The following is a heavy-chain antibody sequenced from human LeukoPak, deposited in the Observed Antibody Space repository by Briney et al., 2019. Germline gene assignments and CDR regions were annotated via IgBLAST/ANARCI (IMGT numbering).Heavy chain of an antibody. D-gene: IGHD3-16*02. CDR2: IYYSGST. J-gene: IGHJ4*02. CDR3: ASSSYGWGSYRHRGFDY. CDR1: GGSISSSTSGWGWY. Sequence: SETLSLTCTVSGGSISSSTSGWGWYWGWIRQPPGKGLEWIGSIYYSGSTYYNPSLKSRVTISVDTSKNQFSLKLNSVTAADTAVYYCASSSYGWGSYRHRGFDYWGQGTLVTVSS. V-gene: IGHV4-39*07.